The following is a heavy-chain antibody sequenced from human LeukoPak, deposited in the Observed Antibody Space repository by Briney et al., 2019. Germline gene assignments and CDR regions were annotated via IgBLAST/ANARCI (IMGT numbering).Heavy chain of an antibody. CDR2: IYTSGST. Sequence: SETLSLTCTVSGNSISSYYWSWIRQPAGKGLEWIGRIYTSGSTNYNPSLKSRVTMSVDTSKNQFSLNLSSVTAADTAFNYCARETTGLARYFDYWGQGTLVTVSS. J-gene: IGHJ4*02. CDR1: GNSISSYY. CDR3: ARETTGLARYFDY. D-gene: IGHD4-11*01. V-gene: IGHV4-4*07.